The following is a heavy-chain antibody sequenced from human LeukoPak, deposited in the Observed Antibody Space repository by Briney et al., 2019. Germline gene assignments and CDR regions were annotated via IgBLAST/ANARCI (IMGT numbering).Heavy chain of an antibody. V-gene: IGHV1-18*01. D-gene: IGHD3-3*01. J-gene: IGHJ6*02. Sequence: ASVTDSFLATGYTFTRYGISWLRQAPGQGREWMGCISAYNGNTNYPQKLQGRVTMTTDTSTSTAYMELRSLRSDDTAVYYCARDPTDDFWSGYYNSYYYGMDVWGQGTTVTVSS. CDR1: GYTFTRYG. CDR2: ISAYNGNT. CDR3: ARDPTDDFWSGYYNSYYYGMDV.